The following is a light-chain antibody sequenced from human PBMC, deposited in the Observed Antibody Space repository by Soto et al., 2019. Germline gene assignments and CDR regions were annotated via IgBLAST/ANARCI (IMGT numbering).Light chain of an antibody. J-gene: IGKJ1*01. CDR1: RSIGGF. V-gene: IGKV1-39*01. CDR3: QQSYSSPQT. Sequence: DIQMTQSPSSLSASVGDRVTITCRASRSIGGFLNWYQQKLGSAPKLLIYAASRLQSGVPSRFSGSGSGTDFTLTISSLQPEDFASYYCQQSYSSPQTFGQGTKVEMK. CDR2: AAS.